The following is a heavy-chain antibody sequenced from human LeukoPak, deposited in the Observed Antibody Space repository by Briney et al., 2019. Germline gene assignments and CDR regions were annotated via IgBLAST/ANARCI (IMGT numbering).Heavy chain of an antibody. CDR2: ISSSSSYI. V-gene: IGHV3-21*01. CDR1: GFTFSRYS. Sequence: GGSLRLSCAASGFTFSRYSMNWVRQAPGKGLEWVSSISSSSSYIYYADSVKGRFTISRDNAKNSLYLQMNSLRAEDTAVYYCARGTTVTTSWFDPWGQGTLVTVSS. D-gene: IGHD4-17*01. CDR3: ARGTTVTTSWFDP. J-gene: IGHJ5*02.